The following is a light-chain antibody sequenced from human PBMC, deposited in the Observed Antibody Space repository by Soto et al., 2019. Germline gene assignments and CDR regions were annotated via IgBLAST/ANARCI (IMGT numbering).Light chain of an antibody. CDR1: SGHSSYA. J-gene: IGLJ3*02. Sequence: QSVLTQSPSASASLGASVKLTCTLSSGHSSYAIAWHQQQPEKGPRYLMKLNSDGSHSKGDGIPDRFSGSSSGAERYLTISSPQSEAEAAYHWPTWGTGIPWVFGGGTKLAVL. V-gene: IGLV4-69*01. CDR2: LNSDGSH. CDR3: PTWGTGIPWV.